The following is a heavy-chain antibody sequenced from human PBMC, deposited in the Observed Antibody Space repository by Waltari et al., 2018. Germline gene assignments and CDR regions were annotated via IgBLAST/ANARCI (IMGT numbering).Heavy chain of an antibody. CDR1: GGSISSSSYY. CDR2: IYYSWSN. D-gene: IGHD3-3*01. V-gene: IGHV4-39*07. Sequence: QLQLQESGPGLVKPSETLSLTCTVSGGSISSSSYYWGWIRQPPGKGLEWIGSIYYSWSNYHNPSLKGRVTISVNTSKNPFSLKLSSVTAADTAVYYCARVCFLFGLSETYYFDFWGQGTLVTVSS. CDR3: ARVCFLFGLSETYYFDF. J-gene: IGHJ4*02.